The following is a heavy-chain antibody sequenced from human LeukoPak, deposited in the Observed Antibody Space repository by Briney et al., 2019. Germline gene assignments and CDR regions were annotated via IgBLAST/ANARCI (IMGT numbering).Heavy chain of an antibody. Sequence: GGSLRLSCAAFGFTFSAYWMGWVRLTPGKGLEWVANIKRDGDEKYSVDSVKGRFTIFRDNAKNSLYLQMNSLRAEDTAVYYCAKHATNGNDYWGQGTLVTVSS. V-gene: IGHV3-7*03. CDR1: GFTFSAYW. J-gene: IGHJ4*02. CDR3: AKHATNGNDY. D-gene: IGHD1-26*01. CDR2: IKRDGDEK.